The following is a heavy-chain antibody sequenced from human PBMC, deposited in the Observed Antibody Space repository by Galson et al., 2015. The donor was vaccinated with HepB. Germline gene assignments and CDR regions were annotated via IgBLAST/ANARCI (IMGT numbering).Heavy chain of an antibody. Sequence: SLRLSCAASGFTFSSYAMNWVRQAPGKGLDWVAVIWYDGSNKYYADSVKGRFTISRDNSKNTLYLQMNSLRAEDTAVYYCARDGSRSSSWYEDWGQGTLVTVSS. CDR3: ARDGSRSSSWYED. V-gene: IGHV3-33*01. D-gene: IGHD6-13*01. J-gene: IGHJ4*02. CDR2: IWYDGSNK. CDR1: GFTFSSYA.